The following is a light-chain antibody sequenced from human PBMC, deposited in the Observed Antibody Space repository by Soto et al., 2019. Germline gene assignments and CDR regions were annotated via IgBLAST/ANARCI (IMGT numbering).Light chain of an antibody. CDR2: DVS. V-gene: IGLV2-14*01. CDR1: SSDVGGYNY. CDR3: SSCTSSSTGV. J-gene: IGLJ1*01. Sequence: QSALTQPASVSGSPGQSITISCTGTSSDVGGYNYVSWYQQHPGKAPKLMIYDVSNRPSGVSNRFSGSKSGNTASLTISGLQAEDEADYYCSSCTSSSTGVFGTGTKLTVL.